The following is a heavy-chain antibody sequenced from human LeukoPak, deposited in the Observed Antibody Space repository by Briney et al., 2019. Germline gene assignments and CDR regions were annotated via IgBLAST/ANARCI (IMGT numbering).Heavy chain of an antibody. CDR1: GFTVSSNY. D-gene: IGHD3-10*01. CDR3: ASGEYYGSGSPSPFAY. Sequence: GGSLRLSCAASGFTVSSNYMSWVRQAPGKGLEWVSVIYSGGSTYYADSVKGRFTISRDNSKNTLYLQMNSLRAEDTAVYYCASGEYYGSGSPSPFAYWGQGTLVTVSS. CDR2: IYSGGST. J-gene: IGHJ4*02. V-gene: IGHV3-53*01.